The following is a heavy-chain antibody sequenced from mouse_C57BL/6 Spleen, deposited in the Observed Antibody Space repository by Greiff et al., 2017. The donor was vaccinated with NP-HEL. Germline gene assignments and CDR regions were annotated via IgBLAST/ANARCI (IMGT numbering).Heavy chain of an antibody. CDR3: TEEGAD. V-gene: IGHV14-1*01. CDR2: IDPEDGDT. CDR1: VFNIKDYY. J-gene: IGHJ3*01. Sequence: VQLQQSGAELVRPGASVKLSCTASVFNIKDYYMDWVKQRPEQGLEWIGRIDPEDGDTEYAPKFHGKATMTADTSSNPAYVQLSSLTSEDTAVYYCTEEGADWGQGTLVTVSA.